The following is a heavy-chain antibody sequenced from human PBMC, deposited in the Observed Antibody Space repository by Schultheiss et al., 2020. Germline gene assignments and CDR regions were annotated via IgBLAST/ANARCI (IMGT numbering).Heavy chain of an antibody. V-gene: IGHV1-69*10. Sequence: SVKVSCKASGGTFSSYAISWVRQAPGQGLEWMGGIIPILGIANYAQKFQGRVTMTRNTSTSTAYMELRDLRSDDTAVYYCARSYYDTSSYNYGPQDYWGPGPLVTVSS. J-gene: IGHJ4*02. CDR1: GGTFSSYA. D-gene: IGHD3-22*01. CDR2: IIPILGIA. CDR3: ARSYYDTSSYNYGPQDY.